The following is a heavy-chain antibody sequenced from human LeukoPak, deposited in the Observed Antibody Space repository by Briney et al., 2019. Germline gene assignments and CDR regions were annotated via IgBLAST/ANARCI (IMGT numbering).Heavy chain of an antibody. CDR2: INHSGST. V-gene: IGHV4-34*01. CDR1: GGSFSGYY. D-gene: IGHD3-10*01. J-gene: IGHJ4*02. Sequence: SETLSLTCAVYGGSFSGYYWSWIRQPPGKGLEWIGEINHSGSTNYNPSLKSRVTISLDTSRNQLSLNLISVTAADTAVYYCTRSGGSGGGVWGQGTLVTVSS. CDR3: TRSGGSGGGV.